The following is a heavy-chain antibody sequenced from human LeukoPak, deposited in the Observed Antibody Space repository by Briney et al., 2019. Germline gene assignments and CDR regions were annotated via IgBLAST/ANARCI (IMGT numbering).Heavy chain of an antibody. J-gene: IGHJ4*02. D-gene: IGHD6-13*01. CDR2: ISSSGSML. CDR1: GFTVSSTY. V-gene: IGHV3-11*04. Sequence: GGSLRLSCTSSGFTVSSTYMSWVRQVPGKGLEWVSYISSSGSMLHYADSVEGRFTISRDNGKSSLYLQMSSLRVEDTAVYYCTRRPYSSSWYYFDYWGQGTLVTVSS. CDR3: TRRPYSSSWYYFDY.